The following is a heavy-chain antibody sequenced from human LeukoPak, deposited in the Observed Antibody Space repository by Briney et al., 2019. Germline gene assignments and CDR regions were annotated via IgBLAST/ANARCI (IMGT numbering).Heavy chain of an antibody. V-gene: IGHV3-7*01. CDR1: GFTFSSYW. CDR3: ARDEGFDY. CDR2: IKQDGSEK. J-gene: IGHJ4*02. Sequence: GGSLRLSCAASGFTFSSYWKSWVRQAPGKGLEWAANIKQDGSEKYYVDSVKGRFTISRDNAKNSLYLQMNSLRAEDTAVYYCARDEGFDYWGQGTLVTVSS.